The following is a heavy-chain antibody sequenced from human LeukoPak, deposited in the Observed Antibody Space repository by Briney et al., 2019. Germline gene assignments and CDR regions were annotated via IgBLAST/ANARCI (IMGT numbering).Heavy chain of an antibody. Sequence: SETLSLTCTVSGGSISSYYWSWIRQPPGKGLEWIGYIYYSGSTNYNPSLKSRVTISVDTSKNQFSLKLSSVTAADTAVYYCARVGFSQDFDYWGRGTLVTVSS. CDR2: IYYSGST. CDR3: ARVGFSQDFDY. CDR1: GGSISSYY. D-gene: IGHD3-3*01. V-gene: IGHV4-59*01. J-gene: IGHJ4*02.